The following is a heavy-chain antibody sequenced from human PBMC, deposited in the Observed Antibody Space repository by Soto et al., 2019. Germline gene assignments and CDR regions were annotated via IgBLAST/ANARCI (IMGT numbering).Heavy chain of an antibody. CDR3: GSYCGRTSCYHYFVY. CDR2: IGQDGSEK. CDR1: GFTFSNYW. J-gene: IGHJ4*02. V-gene: IGHV3-7*01. D-gene: IGHD2-2*01. Sequence: EVQLVESGGGLVQPGGSLRLSCAASGFTFSNYWMTWVRQTPGKGLEWVANIGQDGSEKFYVDSVKGRFTISRDNAQNSLYLQMNSLRADDTAVYYCGSYCGRTSCYHYFVYWGRGTLVTVSS.